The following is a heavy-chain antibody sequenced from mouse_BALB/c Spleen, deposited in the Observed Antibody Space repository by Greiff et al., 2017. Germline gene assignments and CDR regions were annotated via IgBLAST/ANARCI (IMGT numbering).Heavy chain of an antibody. Sequence: EVKLVESGGGLVKPGGSLKLSCAASGFTFSDYYMYWVRQTPEKRLEWVATISDGGSYTYYPDSVKGRFTISRDNAKNNLYLQMSSLKSEDTAMYYCARDLLSTMITTFAYWGQGTLVTVSA. CDR2: ISDGGSYT. V-gene: IGHV5-4*02. CDR3: ARDLLSTMITTFAY. D-gene: IGHD2-4*01. J-gene: IGHJ3*01. CDR1: GFTFSDYY.